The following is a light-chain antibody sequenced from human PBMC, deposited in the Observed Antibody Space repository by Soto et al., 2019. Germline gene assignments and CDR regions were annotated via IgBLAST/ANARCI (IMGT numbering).Light chain of an antibody. CDR2: DAS. Sequence: EIVLTQSPATLSLSPGERATLSCRASQSVRSSLAWYQQKPGKATRPLIYDASNRAAGILARFSGSGSGTDFTLTISSLEPEDFAVYYCQQRSNWPLTFGGGTKVEIK. CDR1: QSVRSS. V-gene: IGKV3-11*01. J-gene: IGKJ4*01. CDR3: QQRSNWPLT.